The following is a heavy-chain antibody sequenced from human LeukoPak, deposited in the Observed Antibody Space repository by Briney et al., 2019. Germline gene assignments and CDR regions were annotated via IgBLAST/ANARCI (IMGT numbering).Heavy chain of an antibody. CDR2: ISYDGSNK. D-gene: IGHD3-22*01. CDR1: RFTFSRYG. CDR3: AKDQYYDSSGSDY. J-gene: IGHJ4*02. Sequence: GGSLRLSCAASRFTFSRYGMHWVRQAPGKGLEWVATISYDGSNKYYADSVKGRFTISRDNSKKTLYLQMNSLRAEDTAVYYCAKDQYYDSSGSDYWGQGTLVTVSS. V-gene: IGHV3-30-3*01.